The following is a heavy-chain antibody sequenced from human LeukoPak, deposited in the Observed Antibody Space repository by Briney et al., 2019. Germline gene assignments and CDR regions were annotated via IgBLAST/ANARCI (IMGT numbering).Heavy chain of an antibody. CDR1: GYTFTSYG. J-gene: IGHJ4*02. CDR3: ARDKPTAMAPRDFGY. CDR2: ISAYNGNT. Sequence: GASVKVSCKASGYTFTSYGISWVRQAPGQGLEWMGWISAYNGNTNYAQKLQGRVTMTTDTSTSTAYMELRSLRSDDTAVYYCARDKPTAMAPRDFGYWGQGTLVTVSS. D-gene: IGHD5-18*01. V-gene: IGHV1-18*01.